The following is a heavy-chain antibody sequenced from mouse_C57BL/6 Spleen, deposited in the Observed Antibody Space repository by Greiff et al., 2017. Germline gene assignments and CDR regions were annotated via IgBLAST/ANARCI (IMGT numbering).Heavy chain of an antibody. V-gene: IGHV1-76*01. Sequence: QVQLQQSGAELVRPGASVKLSCKASGYTFTDYYINWVKQRPGQGLEWIARIYPGSGNTYYNEKFKGKATLTAEKSSSTAYMQLSSLTSEDSAVYFCARSGVVDWYFGVWGTGTTVTVSS. CDR2: IYPGSGNT. J-gene: IGHJ1*03. CDR1: GYTFTDYY. CDR3: ARSGVVDWYFGV. D-gene: IGHD1-1*01.